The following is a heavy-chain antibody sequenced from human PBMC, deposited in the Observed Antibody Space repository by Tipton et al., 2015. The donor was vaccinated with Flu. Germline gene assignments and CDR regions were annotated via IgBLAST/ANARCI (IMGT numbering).Heavy chain of an antibody. J-gene: IGHJ4*02. CDR1: GFTFGSYS. V-gene: IGHV3-21*01. D-gene: IGHD6-13*01. CDR3: ASRSSSAY. Sequence: QLVQSGGGLVKPGGSLRLSCAASGFTFGSYSMNWVRQAPGKGLEWVSSISSSSSYIYYADSVKGRFTTSRDNAKNSLYLQMNSLRAEDTAVYYCASRSSSAYWGQGTLVTVSS. CDR2: ISSSSSYI.